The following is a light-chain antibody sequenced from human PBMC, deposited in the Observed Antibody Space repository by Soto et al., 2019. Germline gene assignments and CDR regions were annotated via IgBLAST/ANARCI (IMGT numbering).Light chain of an antibody. CDR2: KAS. CDR1: QSISSW. V-gene: IGKV1-5*03. Sequence: DIQMTQSPSTLSASVGDRVTITCRASQSISSWLAWYQQKPGKAPNLLIFKASSVESGVPSRFSGSGSGTEFTLTISSLQPDDFATYYCQQFNNYPWTFGQGTRVEI. J-gene: IGKJ1*01. CDR3: QQFNNYPWT.